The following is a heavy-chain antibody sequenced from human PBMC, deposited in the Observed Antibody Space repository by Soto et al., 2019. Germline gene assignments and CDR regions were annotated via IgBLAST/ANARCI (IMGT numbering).Heavy chain of an antibody. CDR2: ISTTSSFI. CDR3: ASEGSLYGDSVSKCFDY. D-gene: IGHD4-17*01. CDR1: GFTFSSYS. J-gene: IGHJ4*02. Sequence: EVQLVESGGGLVKPGGSLRLSCAASGFTFSSYSMNWVRQAPGKGLEWVSSISTTSSFIFYADSVKGRFTISRDNAKNSLYLQMNSLRAEDTAVYYCASEGSLYGDSVSKCFDYWGLGTLVTVSS. V-gene: IGHV3-21*01.